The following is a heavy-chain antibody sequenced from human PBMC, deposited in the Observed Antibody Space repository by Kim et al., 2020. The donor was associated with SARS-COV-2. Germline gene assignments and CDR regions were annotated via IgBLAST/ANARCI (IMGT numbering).Heavy chain of an antibody. CDR3: AKARAAAGTGGAFDI. Sequence: GGSLRLSCAASGFTFSSYGMHWVRQAPGKGLEWVAVISYDGSNKYYADSVKGRFTISRDNSKNTLYLQMNSLRAEDTAVYYCAKARAAAGTGGAFDIWGQGTMVTVSS. J-gene: IGHJ3*02. V-gene: IGHV3-30*18. CDR2: ISYDGSNK. CDR1: GFTFSSYG. D-gene: IGHD6-13*01.